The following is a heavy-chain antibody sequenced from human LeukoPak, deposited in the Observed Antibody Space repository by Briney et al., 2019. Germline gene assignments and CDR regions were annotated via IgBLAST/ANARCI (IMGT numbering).Heavy chain of an antibody. J-gene: IGHJ4*02. Sequence: SVKVSCKASGGTFSSYAISWVRQAPGQGLEWMGVIIPIFGTANYAQKFQGRVTITADESTSTAYMELSSLRSEDTAVYYCARTQYYDFWRVPGSYFNYWGQGTLVTVSS. D-gene: IGHD3-3*01. CDR1: GGTFSSYA. V-gene: IGHV1-69*01. CDR3: ARTQYYDFWRVPGSYFNY. CDR2: IIPIFGTA.